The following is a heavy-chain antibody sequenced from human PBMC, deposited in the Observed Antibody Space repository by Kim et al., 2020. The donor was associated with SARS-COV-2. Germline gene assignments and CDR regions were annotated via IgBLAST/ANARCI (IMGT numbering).Heavy chain of an antibody. V-gene: IGHV1-2*06. D-gene: IGHD6-19*01. CDR2: INPNSGGT. J-gene: IGHJ4*02. CDR1: GYTFTGYY. Sequence: ASVKVSCKASGYTFTGYYMHWVRQAPGQGLEWMGRINPNSGGTNYAQKFQGRVTMTRDTSISTAYMELSRLRSDDTAVYYCAVWQWLNGTGHYFDYWGQGTLVTVSS. CDR3: AVWQWLNGTGHYFDY.